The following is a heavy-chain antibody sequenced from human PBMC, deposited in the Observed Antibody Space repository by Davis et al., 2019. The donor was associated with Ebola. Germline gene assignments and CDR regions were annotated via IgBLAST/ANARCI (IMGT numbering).Heavy chain of an antibody. Sequence: ASVKVSCKGSGHSIADNGINWLRQAPGQGLEWMGWINTNTGNPTYAQGFTGRFVFSLDTSVSTAYLQISSLKVEDTAVYYCARDSLISSSSSFDYWGQGTLVTVSS. CDR2: INTNTGNP. CDR1: GHSIADNG. V-gene: IGHV7-4-1*02. J-gene: IGHJ4*02. CDR3: ARDSLISSSSSFDY. D-gene: IGHD6-6*01.